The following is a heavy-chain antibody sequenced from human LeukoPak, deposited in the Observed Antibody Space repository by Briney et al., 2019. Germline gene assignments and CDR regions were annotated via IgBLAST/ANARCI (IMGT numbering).Heavy chain of an antibody. Sequence: SVKVSCKASGGTFSSYAISWVRQAPGQGLEWMGRIIPILGIANYAQKFQGRVTITADKSTSTAYMELSSLRSEDTAVYYCASVGPYSSGGPGDYWGQGTLVTVSS. CDR1: GGTFSSYA. CDR2: IIPILGIA. D-gene: IGHD6-19*01. CDR3: ASVGPYSSGGPGDY. V-gene: IGHV1-69*04. J-gene: IGHJ4*02.